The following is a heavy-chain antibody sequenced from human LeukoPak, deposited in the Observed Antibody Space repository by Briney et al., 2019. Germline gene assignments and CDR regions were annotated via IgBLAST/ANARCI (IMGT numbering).Heavy chain of an antibody. D-gene: IGHD3-3*01. CDR3: ARGGFWSGYSKHFDY. J-gene: IGHJ4*02. V-gene: IGHV3-53*01. Sequence: GGSLRLSCAASGFTVSSNYMSWVRQAPGKGLEWVSVIYSGGSTYYADSVKGRFTISRDNSKNTLYLQMNSLRAEDTAVYYCARGGFWSGYSKHFDYWGQGTLVTVSS. CDR2: IYSGGST. CDR1: GFTVSSNY.